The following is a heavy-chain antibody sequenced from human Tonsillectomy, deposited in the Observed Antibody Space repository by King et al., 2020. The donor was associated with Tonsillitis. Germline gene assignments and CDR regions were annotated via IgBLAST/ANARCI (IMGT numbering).Heavy chain of an antibody. CDR1: GFTFSSYN. CDR2: IIGSSGTI. D-gene: IGHD3-22*01. J-gene: IGHJ4*02. Sequence: QLVQSGGGLAQPGGSLRLSCAASGFTFSSYNMNWVRQAPGKGLEWVSYIIGSSGTIDFADSVKGRFTISRDNARNSLYLQMDSLRAEDTAVYYCVRGRSAGYYGIFDYWGQGMQVAVSS. CDR3: VRGRSAGYYGIFDY. V-gene: IGHV3-48*01.